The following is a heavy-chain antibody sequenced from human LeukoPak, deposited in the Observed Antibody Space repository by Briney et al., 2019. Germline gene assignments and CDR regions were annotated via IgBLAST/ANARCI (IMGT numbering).Heavy chain of an antibody. J-gene: IGHJ5*02. CDR2: INAGDGNT. D-gene: IGHD2-21*02. CDR3: ARDLGDYWFDP. V-gene: IGHV1-3*01. CDR1: GYTFTSYA. Sequence: ASVKVSCKASGYTFTSYAMHWVRQAPGQRLEWMGWINAGDGNTKYSQKFQGRVTITRDTSASTAYMELSSLRAEDTAVYYCARDLGDYWFDPWGQGTLVTVSS.